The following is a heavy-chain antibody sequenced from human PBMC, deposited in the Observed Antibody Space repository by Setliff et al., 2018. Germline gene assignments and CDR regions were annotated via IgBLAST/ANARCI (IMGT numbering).Heavy chain of an antibody. Sequence: SETLSLTCTVSGGSVGGGSYYWSWIRQPAGKGLEWIGLIQNTGNTNYNPSLQSRVTISMDTSKNQFSLKMTSVTAADTAMYYCAGDNTILGATDYWSQGTLVTVS. D-gene: IGHD1-26*01. CDR3: AGDNTILGATDY. CDR2: IQNTGNT. CDR1: GGSVGGGSYY. V-gene: IGHV4-61*02. J-gene: IGHJ4*02.